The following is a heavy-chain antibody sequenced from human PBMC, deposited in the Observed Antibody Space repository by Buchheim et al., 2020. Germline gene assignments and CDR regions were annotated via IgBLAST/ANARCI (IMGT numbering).Heavy chain of an antibody. CDR1: GFTFSSYD. CDR2: VGMAGET. V-gene: IGHV3-13*04. J-gene: IGHJ6*02. CDR3: ARDPSGRGMDV. Sequence: EVQLVESGGGLVQPGGSLRLSCAASGFTFSSYDMQWVRQVSGKGLEWVSVVGMAGETHYSGSVRGRFTISRENAKNSVYLQMNNLRAGDTAVYYCARDPSGRGMDVWGQGTT.